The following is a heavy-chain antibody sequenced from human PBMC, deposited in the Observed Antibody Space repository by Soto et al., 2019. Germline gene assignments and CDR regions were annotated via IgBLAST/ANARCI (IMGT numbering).Heavy chain of an antibody. CDR1: GGTFSSYT. CDR3: ERVVLYGFDA. V-gene: IGHV1-69*02. CDR2: IIPILGIA. D-gene: IGHD6-6*01. Sequence: ASVKVSCKASGGTFSSYTISWVRQAPGQGLEWMGRIIPILGIANYAQKFQGRVTITADKSTSTAYMELSSLRSEDTAVNYGERVVLYGFDAWGQGTPVTVSS. J-gene: IGHJ5*01.